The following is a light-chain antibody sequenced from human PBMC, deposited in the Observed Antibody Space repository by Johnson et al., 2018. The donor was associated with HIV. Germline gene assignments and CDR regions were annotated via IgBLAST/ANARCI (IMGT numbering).Light chain of an antibody. CDR2: QDS. CDR3: GTWDSRLRVGF. J-gene: IGLJ1*01. CDR1: KLGDKY. V-gene: IGLV3-1*01. Sequence: VLTQPPSVSVSPGQTASIPCSGAKLGDKYACWYQQKPGQSPVLVIYQDSKRPSGIPDRFSGSKSGTSATLGITGLQTGDEADYYCGTWDSRLRVGFFGTGTKVTVL.